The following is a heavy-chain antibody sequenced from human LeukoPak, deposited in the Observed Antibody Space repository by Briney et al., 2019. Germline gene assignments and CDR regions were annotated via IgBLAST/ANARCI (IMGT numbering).Heavy chain of an antibody. CDR3: ARRGSGSNGDYDY. D-gene: IGHD3-10*01. CDR1: GYYFTSYW. V-gene: IGHV5-51*01. J-gene: IGHJ4*02. Sequence: PGESLKISCKASGYYFTSYWIAWVRQMPGKGLEWMGIIYAGDSDTRCSPSFQGQVTMSVDKSLSTAFLQWRSLKASDSAMYYCARRGSGSNGDYDYWGQGTLVTVSS. CDR2: IYAGDSDT.